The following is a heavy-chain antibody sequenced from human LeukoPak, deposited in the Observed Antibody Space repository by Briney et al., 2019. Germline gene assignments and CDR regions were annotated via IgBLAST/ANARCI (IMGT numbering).Heavy chain of an antibody. V-gene: IGHV3-48*03. J-gene: IGHJ2*01. CDR2: ISSSGSTI. Sequence: GGSLRLSCAASGFTFSSYEMNWVRRAPGKGLEWVSYISSSGSTIYYADSVKGRFTISRDNAKNSLYLQMNSLRAEDTAVYYCAGSDTIGYLPREWDYWYFDLWGRGTLVTVSS. D-gene: IGHD3-22*01. CDR1: GFTFSSYE. CDR3: AGSDTIGYLPREWDYWYFDL.